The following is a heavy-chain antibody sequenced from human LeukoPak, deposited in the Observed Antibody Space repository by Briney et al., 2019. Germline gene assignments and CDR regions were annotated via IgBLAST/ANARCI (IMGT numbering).Heavy chain of an antibody. V-gene: IGHV4-59*01. CDR3: ARHGGTVTTDNWFDP. CDR2: IYYGGST. J-gene: IGHJ5*02. CDR1: GGSISSYY. D-gene: IGHD4-17*01. Sequence: SETLSLTCTVSGGSISSYYWSWIRRPPGKGLEWIGYIYYGGSTNYNPSLKSRVTISVDTSKNQFSLKLSSVTAADTAVYYCARHGGTVTTDNWFDPWGRGTLVTVSS.